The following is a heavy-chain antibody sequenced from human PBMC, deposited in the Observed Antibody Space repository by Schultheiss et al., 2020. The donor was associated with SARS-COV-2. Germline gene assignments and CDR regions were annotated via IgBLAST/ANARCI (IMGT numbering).Heavy chain of an antibody. J-gene: IGHJ5*02. Sequence: SGPTLVKPTQTLTLTCTFSGFSLSTSGMCVSWIRQPPGKALEWLALIDWDDDKYYSTSLKTRLTITKDTSKNQVVLTMTNMDPVDTATYYCSRIRRDWYEYSFDPWGEGTLVTVSS. V-gene: IGHV2-70*13. CDR2: IDWDDDK. CDR3: SRIRRDWYEYSFDP. CDR1: GFSLSTSGMC. D-gene: IGHD3/OR15-3a*01.